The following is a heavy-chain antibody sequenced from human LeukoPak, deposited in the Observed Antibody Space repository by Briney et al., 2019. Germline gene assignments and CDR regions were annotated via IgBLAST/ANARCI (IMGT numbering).Heavy chain of an antibody. V-gene: IGHV3-48*01. Sequence: GGSLRLSCATSGFTFTIFGINWVRQAPGKGPEWVSYIDARSGITYYADSVQGRFTISRDDAKESVFLQMNGLRVDDTAVYYCARTYDFGRGPPGDAFDSWGQGTPVIVSS. J-gene: IGHJ3*02. CDR2: IDARSGIT. CDR3: ARTYDFGRGPPGDAFDS. D-gene: IGHD3-3*01. CDR1: GFTFTIFG.